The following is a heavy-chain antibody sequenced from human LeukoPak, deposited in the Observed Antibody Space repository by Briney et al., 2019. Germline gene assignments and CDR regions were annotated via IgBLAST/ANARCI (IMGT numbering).Heavy chain of an antibody. J-gene: IGHJ5*01. V-gene: IGHV3-7*01. CDR2: IKQDGSEK. CDR3: ARKMYYYESSKFGWFDF. D-gene: IGHD3-22*01. Sequence: PGGSLRLSCAGSGFNFKTSWMSWVRQAPGKGLECVANIKQDGSEKYYVDSVKGRFTISRDNAKNSLYLQMDSLRAEDTAVYYCARKMYYYESSKFGWFDFWGQGTLVNVSS. CDR1: GFNFKTSW.